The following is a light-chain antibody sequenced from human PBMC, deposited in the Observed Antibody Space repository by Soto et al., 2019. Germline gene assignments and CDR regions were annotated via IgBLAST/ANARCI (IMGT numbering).Light chain of an antibody. CDR3: QSYDSSLSGWV. J-gene: IGLJ3*02. CDR1: SSNIGAGYD. V-gene: IGLV1-40*01. Sequence: QTVVTQPPSVSGAPGQRVTISCTGSSSNIGAGYDVHWYQHLPGTAPKLLIYGSSNRPSGVPDRFSGSKSGTSASLAITVLQAEDEADYYCQSYDSSLSGWVFGGGTKLTVL. CDR2: GSS.